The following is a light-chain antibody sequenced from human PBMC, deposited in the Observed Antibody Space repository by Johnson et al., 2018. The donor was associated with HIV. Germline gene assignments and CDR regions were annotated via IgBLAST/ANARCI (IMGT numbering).Light chain of an antibody. Sequence: HSVLTQPPSVSAAPGQKVTISCSGSSSNIGNNYVSCHQQFPGTAPKLLIYDNNKRSSGIPDRFSGSKSGTSATLGITGLQTGDEADYYCGTWDSSLSAYVFGTGTKVTVL. CDR3: GTWDSSLSAYV. CDR1: SSNIGNNY. J-gene: IGLJ1*01. V-gene: IGLV1-51*01. CDR2: DNN.